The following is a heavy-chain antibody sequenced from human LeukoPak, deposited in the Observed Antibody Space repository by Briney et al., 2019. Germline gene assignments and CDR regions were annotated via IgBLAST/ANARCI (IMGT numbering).Heavy chain of an antibody. CDR3: AKAGGGNCFSSLDF. Sequence: GGSLRLSCAASGFSFSSYAMSWVRQAPGRGLEWVSAICGSGTNTYYADSVKGRFTISRDNSKNTLDLQMNSLRAEDRAVYYCAKAGGGNCFSSLDFWGQGTLVTVSS. CDR2: ICGSGTNT. D-gene: IGHD2-15*01. V-gene: IGHV3-23*01. J-gene: IGHJ4*02. CDR1: GFSFSSYA.